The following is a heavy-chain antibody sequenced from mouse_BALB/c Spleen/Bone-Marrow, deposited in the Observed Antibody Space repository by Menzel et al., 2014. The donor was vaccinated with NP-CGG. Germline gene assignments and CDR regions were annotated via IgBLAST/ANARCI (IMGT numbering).Heavy chain of an antibody. D-gene: IGHD2-14*01. CDR1: GYTFSSYW. CDR3: AGGGVRGGYWYFDV. CDR2: ILPGSGST. V-gene: IGHV1-9*01. J-gene: IGHJ1*01. Sequence: QVQLQQSGAELMKPGASVKISCKATGYTFSSYWIEWVKQRPGHGLEWIGEILPGSGSTNYNEKFKGKATFTADTSSNTAYRHRSGLSSEDSAVYYGAGGGVRGGYWYFDVWGAGTTVTVSS.